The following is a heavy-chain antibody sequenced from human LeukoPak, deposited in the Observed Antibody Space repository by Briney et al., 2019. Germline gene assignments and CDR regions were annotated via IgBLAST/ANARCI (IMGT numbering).Heavy chain of an antibody. CDR1: GYTFTSYD. CDR3: ARGRNYDSSGYYYTYYYYYYYMDV. V-gene: IGHV1-8*01. CDR2: MKPNSGNT. D-gene: IGHD3-22*01. Sequence: ASVKVSCKASGYTFTSYDINWVRQATGQGLEWMGWMKPNSGNTGYAQKFQGRVTITRNTSISTAYMELSSLRSEDTAVYYCARGRNYDSSGYYYTYYYYYYYMDVWGKGTTVTVSS. J-gene: IGHJ6*03.